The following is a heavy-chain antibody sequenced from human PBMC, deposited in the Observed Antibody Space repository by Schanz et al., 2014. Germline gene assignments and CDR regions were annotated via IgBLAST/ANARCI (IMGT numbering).Heavy chain of an antibody. CDR1: GFSFSNYA. V-gene: IGHV3-33*08. J-gene: IGHJ6*03. Sequence: GQLVESGGGLVQPGGSLRLSCAASGFSFSNYALVWVRQPPGKGLEWVAIIWYDGNNKKYADSVKGRFTISRDNFKNTLFLQMNSLRAEDTAAYYCARGGSSGYDFSIYYMDVWGKGTTVTVSS. CDR2: IWYDGNNK. D-gene: IGHD5-12*01. CDR3: ARGGSSGYDFSIYYMDV.